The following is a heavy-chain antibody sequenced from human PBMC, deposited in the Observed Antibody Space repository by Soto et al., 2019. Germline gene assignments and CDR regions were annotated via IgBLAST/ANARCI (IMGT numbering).Heavy chain of an antibody. V-gene: IGHV1-3*01. Sequence: HVQLVQSGAEVKKPGASVKVSCKASGYTFTDYAIQWVRHAPGQRLEWMGWTNAGNGNTKYSQNFQGRVTITRDTSASTAYIELSSVRSDDTVVYYCAREHDFWIGYPFDYWGQGTLVTVSS. CDR2: TNAGNGNT. CDR3: AREHDFWIGYPFDY. D-gene: IGHD3-3*01. CDR1: GYTFTDYA. J-gene: IGHJ4*02.